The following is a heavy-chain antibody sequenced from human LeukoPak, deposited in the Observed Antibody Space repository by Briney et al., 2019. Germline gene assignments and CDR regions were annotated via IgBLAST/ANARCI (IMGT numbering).Heavy chain of an antibody. V-gene: IGHV3-53*01. Sequence: GGSLRLSCTASGFSVSSHYMSWVSQAPGRGLEWVSVIYSDGSTNYADSVKGRLTISRDNSKNTVYLQMNNLRAEDTAVYYCARAETAAGSYWGQGTLVTVSS. J-gene: IGHJ4*02. CDR1: GFSVSSHY. D-gene: IGHD6-13*01. CDR3: ARAETAAGSY. CDR2: IYSDGST.